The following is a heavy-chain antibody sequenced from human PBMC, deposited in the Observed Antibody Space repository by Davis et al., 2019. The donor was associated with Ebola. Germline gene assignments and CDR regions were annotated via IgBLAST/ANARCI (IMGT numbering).Heavy chain of an antibody. Sequence: SETLSLTCTVSGGSISSSSYCWSCIRQPPGKGLEWIGEINHSGSTNYNPSLKSRVTISVDTSKNQFSLKLSSVTAADTAGYYCARRTTYYYYYGMDVWGQGTTVTVSS. J-gene: IGHJ6*02. CDR1: GGSISSSSYC. D-gene: IGHD1-7*01. V-gene: IGHV4-39*01. CDR3: ARRTTYYYYYGMDV. CDR2: INHSGST.